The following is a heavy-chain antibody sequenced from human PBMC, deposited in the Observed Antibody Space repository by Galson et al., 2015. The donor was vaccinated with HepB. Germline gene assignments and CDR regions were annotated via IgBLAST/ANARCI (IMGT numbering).Heavy chain of an antibody. CDR1: GGSISGYY. J-gene: IGHJ6*03. CDR3: ARGGDFWSGYPYYYYYYMDV. D-gene: IGHD3-3*01. Sequence: SETLSLTCTVSGGSISGYYWSWIRQPAGKGLEWIGRIHTSGSTNYNPSLKSRVTMSVDTSKNQFSLRLSSVTAADTAVYYCARGGDFWSGYPYYYYYYMDVWDKGTTVTVSS. V-gene: IGHV4-4*07. CDR2: IHTSGST.